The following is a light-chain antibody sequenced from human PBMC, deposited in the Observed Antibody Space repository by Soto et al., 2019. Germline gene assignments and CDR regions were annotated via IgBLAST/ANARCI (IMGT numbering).Light chain of an antibody. V-gene: IGKV1-8*01. Sequence: AIRMTQSPSSISAFTGDRVTITCRTSRPISTYLAWYQQKPGKTPTLLMYAASTLQSGVPSRFSGSGSGTDFTLTISCLQSEDLATYYCQQYYTYPLAFGQGTNIEIK. J-gene: IGKJ1*01. CDR3: QQYYTYPLA. CDR2: AAS. CDR1: RPISTY.